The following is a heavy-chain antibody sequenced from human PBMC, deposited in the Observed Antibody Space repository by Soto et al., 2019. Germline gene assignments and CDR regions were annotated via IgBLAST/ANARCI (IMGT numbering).Heavy chain of an antibody. V-gene: IGHV4-31*03. Sequence: QVQLQESGPGLVKPSQTLSLTCTVSGGSISSGAHYWSWIRQLPGKGLEWIGNIYYSGSNYYNLSLKSRVTISVDTSNNQFSLNLSSVTAADTAIYYCARDRYGVPRGDYFDSWGQGILVTVSS. CDR2: IYYSGSN. J-gene: IGHJ4*02. CDR1: GGSISSGAHY. D-gene: IGHD4-17*01. CDR3: ARDRYGVPRGDYFDS.